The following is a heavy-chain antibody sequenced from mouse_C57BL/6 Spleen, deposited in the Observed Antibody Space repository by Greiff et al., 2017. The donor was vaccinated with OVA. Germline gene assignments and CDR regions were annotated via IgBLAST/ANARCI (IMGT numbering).Heavy chain of an antibody. J-gene: IGHJ1*03. CDR1: GYTFTSYW. D-gene: IGHD2-1*01. CDR3: ARGGNYHWYFDV. CDR2: IYPGSGST. Sequence: QVQLQQPGAELVKPGASVKMSCKASGYTFTSYWITWVKQRPGQGLEWIGDIYPGSGSTNYNEKFKSKATLTVDTSSSTAYMQLSSLTSEDSAVYDCARGGNYHWYFDVWGTGTTVTVSS. V-gene: IGHV1-55*01.